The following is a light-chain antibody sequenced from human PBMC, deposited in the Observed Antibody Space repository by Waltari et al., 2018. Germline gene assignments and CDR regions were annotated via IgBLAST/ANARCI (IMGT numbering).Light chain of an antibody. CDR1: QSVDND. CDR2: GAS. J-gene: IGKJ3*01. CDR3: QQYNTWPLS. V-gene: IGKV3-15*01. Sequence: EIVMTQSPVTLSVSPGEGATLSCRPSQSVDNDLAWFQQHPGPAPSLVIYGASTRATGVSGRFSGGGSGTEFTLTISSLQSEDFAVYYCQQYNTWPLSVGPGTTVDIK.